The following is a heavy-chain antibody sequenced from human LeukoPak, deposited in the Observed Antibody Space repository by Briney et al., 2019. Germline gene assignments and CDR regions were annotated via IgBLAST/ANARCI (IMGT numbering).Heavy chain of an antibody. CDR3: ARLTGDTPRPKSDY. CDR1: GYTFTSYY. CDR2: INPSGGST. V-gene: IGHV1-46*01. D-gene: IGHD7-27*01. Sequence: ASVKVSCKASGYTFTSYYMHWVRQAPGQGLEWIGIINPSGGSTSYAQKLQGRVTMTTDTSTSTAYMELRSLRSGDTAVYYCARLTGDTPRPKSDYWGQGTLVTVSS. J-gene: IGHJ4*02.